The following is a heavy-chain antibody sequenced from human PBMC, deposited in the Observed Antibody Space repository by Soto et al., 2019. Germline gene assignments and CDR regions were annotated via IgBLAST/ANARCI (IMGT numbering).Heavy chain of an antibody. CDR3: ARALTEFDF. Sequence: ASVKVSCKTSGYPFNNYYIHWIRQAPGQGLEWMRIVSPSDGRTYYAQKFMGRVTVTKDASTSTVFMELTSLTSDDTAIYYCARALTEFDFWGPGTKVTVSS. J-gene: IGHJ4*02. CDR1: GYPFNNYY. CDR2: VSPSDGRT. D-gene: IGHD7-27*01. V-gene: IGHV1-46*02.